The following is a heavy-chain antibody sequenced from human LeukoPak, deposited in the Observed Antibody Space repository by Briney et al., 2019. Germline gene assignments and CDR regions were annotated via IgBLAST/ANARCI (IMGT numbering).Heavy chain of an antibody. CDR2: INPSGGST. D-gene: IGHD4-17*01. CDR3: ATGGLHGDYVGYNY. V-gene: IGHV1-46*01. J-gene: IGHJ4*02. Sequence: AASVKVSCKASGYTFTSYYMHWVRQAPGQGLEWMGIINPSGGSTTYAQKFQGRVTMTEDTSTDTAYMELSSLRSEDTAVYYCATGGLHGDYVGYNYWGQGTLVTVSS. CDR1: GYTFTSYY.